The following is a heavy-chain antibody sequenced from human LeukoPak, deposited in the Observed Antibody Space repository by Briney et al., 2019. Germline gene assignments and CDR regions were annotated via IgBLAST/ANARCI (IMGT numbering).Heavy chain of an antibody. CDR2: VYSGVST. V-gene: IGHV3-53*01. J-gene: IGHJ6*02. Sequence: GGSLRLSCAATGFTVSGNYISWLRQAPGKGLEWVSVVYSGVSTYYADSVKGRFTISRDSSKNTLYLQMDSLRAEDTAVYYCAKTTRPEGYCSGGSCWEYGMDVWGQGTTVTVSS. D-gene: IGHD2-15*01. CDR3: AKTTRPEGYCSGGSCWEYGMDV. CDR1: GFTVSGNY.